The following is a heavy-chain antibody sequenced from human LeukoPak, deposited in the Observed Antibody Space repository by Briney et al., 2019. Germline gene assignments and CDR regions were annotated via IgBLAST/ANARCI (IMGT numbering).Heavy chain of an antibody. CDR1: GGSISSGDYY. D-gene: IGHD6-13*01. J-gene: IGHJ3*02. CDR2: IYYIGST. CDR3: ASHSSSWYDGFAFDI. Sequence: PSETLSLTCTVSGGSISSGDYYWSWIRQPPGKGLEWIGYIYYIGSTYYNPSLKSRVTISVDTSKNQFSLKLSSVTAADTAVYYCASHSSSWYDGFAFDIWGQGTMVTVSS. V-gene: IGHV4-30-4*08.